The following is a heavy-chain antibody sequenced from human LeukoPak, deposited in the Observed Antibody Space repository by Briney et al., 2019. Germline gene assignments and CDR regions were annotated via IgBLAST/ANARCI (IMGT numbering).Heavy chain of an antibody. J-gene: IGHJ4*02. CDR2: ITASSTAI. Sequence: GGSLRLSCAASGFTFSIYSMSWVRQAPGKGLEWVSSITASSTAIYSADSVKGRFTISRDSAKNFLYLQMNSLRAEDTAVYYCARTYYDILTGYNPYFDYWGQGTLVTVSS. D-gene: IGHD3-9*01. V-gene: IGHV3-21*01. CDR1: GFTFSIYS. CDR3: ARTYYDILTGYNPYFDY.